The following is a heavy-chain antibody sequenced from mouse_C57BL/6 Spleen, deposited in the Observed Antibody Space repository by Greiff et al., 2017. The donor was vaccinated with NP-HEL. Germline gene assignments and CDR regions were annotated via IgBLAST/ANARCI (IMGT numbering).Heavy chain of an antibody. CDR3: ASRDYDGPSYAMDY. J-gene: IGHJ4*01. CDR1: GFTFSDYG. CDR2: ISSGSSTI. Sequence: EVKLVESGGGLVKPGGSLKLSCAASGFTFSDYGMHWVRQAPEKGLEWVAYISSGSSTIYYADTVKGRFTISRDNAKNTLFLQMTSLRSEDTAMYYCASRDYDGPSYAMDYWGQGTSVTVSS. D-gene: IGHD2-4*01. V-gene: IGHV5-17*01.